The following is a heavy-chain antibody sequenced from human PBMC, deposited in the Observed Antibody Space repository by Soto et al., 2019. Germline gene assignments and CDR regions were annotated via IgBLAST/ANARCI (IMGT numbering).Heavy chain of an antibody. D-gene: IGHD3-10*01. CDR3: ARDTAVRGVIITSYYMDV. CDR1: GFTVSSNY. CDR2: IYSGGST. V-gene: IGHV3-66*01. Sequence: GGSLRLSCAASGFTVSSNYMSWVRQAPGKGLEWVSVIYSGGSTYYADSVKGRFTISRDNSKNTLYLQMNSLRAEDTAVYYCARDTAVRGVIITSYYMDVWGKGTTVTVSS. J-gene: IGHJ6*03.